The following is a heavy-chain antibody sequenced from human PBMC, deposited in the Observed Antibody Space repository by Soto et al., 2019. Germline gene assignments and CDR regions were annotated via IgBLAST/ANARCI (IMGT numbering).Heavy chain of an antibody. V-gene: IGHV4-4*07. D-gene: IGHD4-17*01. CDR2: IYFSGRS. CDR3: ARQRTTVVTQAYFDH. J-gene: IGHJ4*02. CDR1: GASIAGSSC. Sequence: SETLCLTCTFSGASIAGSSCWIWIRQPAGKGLEWIGGIYFSGRSNYNPSLKSRVTMSVDVSKNQFSLTLTSVTAADAAVYYCARQRTTVVTQAYFDHWGQGTLVTVSS.